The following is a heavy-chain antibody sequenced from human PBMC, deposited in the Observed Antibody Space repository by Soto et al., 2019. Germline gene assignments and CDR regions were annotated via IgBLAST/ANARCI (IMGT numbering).Heavy chain of an antibody. D-gene: IGHD3-22*01. CDR1: GFSLSTSGMC. V-gene: IGHV2-70*01. CDR3: ALMPSITMIGGVQPMTRYGTLDT. CDR2: IDWDDDK. J-gene: IGHJ3*02. Sequence: SVPKLVNPTQTLTLTCTFSGFSLSTSGMCVSWIRQPPGKALEWLALIDWDDDKYYSTSLKTRLTISKDTSKNQVVLTMINMDPGDTATYDCALMPSITMIGGVQPMTRYGTLDTWSQGTWVTVSS.